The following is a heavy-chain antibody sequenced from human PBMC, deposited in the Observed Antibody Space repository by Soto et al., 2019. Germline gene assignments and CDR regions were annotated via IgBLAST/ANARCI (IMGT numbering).Heavy chain of an antibody. J-gene: IGHJ4*02. CDR1: VGSFSGYY. V-gene: IGHV4-34*01. CDR2: INHSGST. D-gene: IGHD6-13*01. Sequence: SETLSLTCAVYVGSFSGYYWSWIRQPPGKGLEWIGEINHSGSTNYNPSLKSRVTISVDTSENQFSLKLSSVTAADTAVYYCARSSLTYSSSWAFDYWGQGTLVTVSS. CDR3: ARSSLTYSSSWAFDY.